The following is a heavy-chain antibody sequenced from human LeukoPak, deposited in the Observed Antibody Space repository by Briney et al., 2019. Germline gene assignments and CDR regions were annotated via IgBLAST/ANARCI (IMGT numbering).Heavy chain of an antibody. V-gene: IGHV4-39*01. CDR1: GGSIGSSSHY. Sequence: SETLPLTCTVSGGSIGSSSHYWGWMRQPPGKELEWIGSVYYSGEAHYNPSLKSRVTVSVDRSNNQFSLKLTSVTAADTAVYFCARSRDYYDNRGHFMIWAMDVWGKGTTVIVSA. CDR3: ARSRDYYDNRGHFMIWAMDV. D-gene: IGHD3-22*01. CDR2: VYYSGEA. J-gene: IGHJ6*04.